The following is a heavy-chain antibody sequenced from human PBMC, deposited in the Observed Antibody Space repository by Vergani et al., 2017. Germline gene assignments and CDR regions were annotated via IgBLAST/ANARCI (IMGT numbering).Heavy chain of an antibody. J-gene: IGHJ4*02. CDR2: IYTSGST. V-gene: IGHV4-61*02. CDR1: GGSISSGSYY. Sequence: QVQLQESGPGLVKPSQTLSLTCTVSGGSISSGSYYWSWIRQPAGKGLEWIGRIYTSGSTNYNPSLKSRVTISVDTSKNQFSLKLSSVTAADTAVYYCARRGTGTAMAFDYWGQGTPVTVSS. D-gene: IGHD5-18*01. CDR3: ARRGTGTAMAFDY.